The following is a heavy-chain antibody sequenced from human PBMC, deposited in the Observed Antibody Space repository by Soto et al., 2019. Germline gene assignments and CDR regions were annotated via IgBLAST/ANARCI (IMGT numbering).Heavy chain of an antibody. J-gene: IGHJ3*02. CDR1: GFSLSTSGVG. D-gene: IGHD3-3*01. CDR2: IYWDDDK. V-gene: IGHV2-5*02. Sequence: QITLKESGPTLVKPTQPLTLTCTFSGFSLSTSGVGVGWIRQPPGKALEWLALIYWDDDKRYSPSLKSRLTITKDTSKNQVVLTMTNMDPVDTATYYCAHRITIFGGVSREDAFDIWGQGTMVTVSS. CDR3: AHRITIFGGVSREDAFDI.